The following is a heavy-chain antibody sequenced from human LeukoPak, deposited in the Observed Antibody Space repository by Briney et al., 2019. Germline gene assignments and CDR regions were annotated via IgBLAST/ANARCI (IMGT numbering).Heavy chain of an antibody. CDR2: INYSGST. Sequence: SETLSLTCAVYGGSFSGYYWSWIRQPPGKGLEWIGEINYSGSTNYNPSLKSRVTISVDTSKNQFSLKLSSVTAADTAVYYWARVDYGGNPAYFDYWGQGTLVTVSS. CDR3: ARVDYGGNPAYFDY. J-gene: IGHJ4*02. CDR1: GGSFSGYY. D-gene: IGHD4-23*01. V-gene: IGHV4-34*01.